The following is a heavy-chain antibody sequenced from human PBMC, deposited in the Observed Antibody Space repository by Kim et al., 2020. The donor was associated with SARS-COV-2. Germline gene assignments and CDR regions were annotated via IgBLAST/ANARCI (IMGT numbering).Heavy chain of an antibody. D-gene: IGHD1-26*01. V-gene: IGHV4-34*01. Sequence: SETLSLTCSVYGGSFSGYYWSWIRQPPGKGLQWIGEINHSGSTNYNPSLKSRLTISVDTSKNQFSLKLSSVTAADTAVYYCARGDRLGASDYWGQGTLVTVSS. J-gene: IGHJ4*02. CDR2: INHSGST. CDR1: GGSFSGYY. CDR3: ARGDRLGASDY.